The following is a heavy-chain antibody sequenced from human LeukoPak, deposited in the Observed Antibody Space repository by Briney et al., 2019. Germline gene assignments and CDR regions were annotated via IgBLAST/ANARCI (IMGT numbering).Heavy chain of an antibody. D-gene: IGHD2-15*01. CDR2: ISAYNGNA. J-gene: IGHJ4*02. CDR1: GYTFTSYG. V-gene: IGHV1-18*01. Sequence: AAVKVSCKGSGYTFTSYGISWVRQAPGQGLGWMGWISAYNGNANYAQKLQGRVTMTTDTSTSTAYMELRSLRSDDTAVHYCARETLDVRSRGGDCSGGSCQGRLLDYWGQGTLVTVSS. CDR3: ARETLDVRSRGGDCSGGSCQGRLLDY.